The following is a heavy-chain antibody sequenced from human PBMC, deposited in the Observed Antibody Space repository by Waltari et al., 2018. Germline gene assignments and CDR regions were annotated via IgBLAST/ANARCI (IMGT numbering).Heavy chain of an antibody. CDR2: IYYSGGT. D-gene: IGHD2-15*01. CDR1: GGSISSGDYY. Sequence: QVQLQESGPGLVKPSRTLSLTCTVFGGSISSGDYYWSWIRQPPGKGLEWIGYIYYSGGTYYNPSLKCRVTISVDTSKNQFSLKLSSVTAADTAVYYCAREVYCSGGSCYSADWGQGTLVTVSS. V-gene: IGHV4-30-4*08. CDR3: AREVYCSGGSCYSAD. J-gene: IGHJ4*02.